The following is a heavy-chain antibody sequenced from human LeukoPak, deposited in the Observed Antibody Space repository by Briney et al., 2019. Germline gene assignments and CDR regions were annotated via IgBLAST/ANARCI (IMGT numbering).Heavy chain of an antibody. CDR2: INPNSGGT. J-gene: IGHJ3*02. Sequence: SVKVSCRASGYTFTGYYMHRVRQAPGQGLGWMGWINPNSGGTNYAQKFQGRVTMTRDTSISTAYMELSRLRSDDTAVYYCARDPVSLLLLPNDAFDIWGQGTMVTVSS. V-gene: IGHV1-2*02. D-gene: IGHD2-15*01. CDR3: ARDPVSLLLLPNDAFDI. CDR1: GYTFTGYY.